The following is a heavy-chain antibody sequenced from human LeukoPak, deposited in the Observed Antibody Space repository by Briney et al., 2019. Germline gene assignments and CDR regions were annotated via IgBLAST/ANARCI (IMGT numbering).Heavy chain of an antibody. V-gene: IGHV1-2*02. Sequence: GASVKVSRKASVSTFTDYYMHCVRQAPGQRLGWGGWINRNSGSTNYAQKFQGRVPMTTDTSISTAYMEVSRLRSDDTAVYYCARERRGQQLDKYYYYAMDVWGQGTTVTVSS. CDR3: ARERRGQQLDKYYYYAMDV. CDR1: VSTFTDYY. D-gene: IGHD6-13*01. CDR2: INRNSGST. J-gene: IGHJ6*02.